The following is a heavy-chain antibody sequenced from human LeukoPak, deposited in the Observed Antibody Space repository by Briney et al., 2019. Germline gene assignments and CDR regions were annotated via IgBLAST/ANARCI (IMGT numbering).Heavy chain of an antibody. Sequence: SETLSLTCTVSGGSISSGSYYWNWIRQPAGKGLEWIGRIYTSGSTSYNPSLKSRVTISVDTSKNQLSLKLSSVTAADTAVYYCARSGGTYVYWGQGTLVTVSS. D-gene: IGHD1-26*01. CDR2: IYTSGST. CDR1: GGSISSGSYY. V-gene: IGHV4-61*02. CDR3: ARSGGTYVY. J-gene: IGHJ4*02.